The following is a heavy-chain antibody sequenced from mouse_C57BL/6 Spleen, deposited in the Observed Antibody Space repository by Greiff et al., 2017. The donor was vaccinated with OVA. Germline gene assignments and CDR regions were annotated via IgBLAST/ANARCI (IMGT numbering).Heavy chain of an antibody. D-gene: IGHD2-3*01. V-gene: IGHV1-50*01. CDR3: ARQGYDGYY. CDR2: IDPSDSYT. Sequence: VQLQQPGAELVKPGASVKLSCKASGYTFTSYWMQWVKQRPGQGLEWIGEIDPSDSYTNYNQKFKGKATLTVDTSSSTAYMQLSSLTSEDSAVYYCARQGYDGYYWGQGTTLTVSS. J-gene: IGHJ2*01. CDR1: GYTFTSYW.